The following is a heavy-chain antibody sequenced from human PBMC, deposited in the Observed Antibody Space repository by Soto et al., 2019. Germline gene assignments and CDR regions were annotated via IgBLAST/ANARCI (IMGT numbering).Heavy chain of an antibody. V-gene: IGHV4-30-4*02. CDR2: VSSYRGAT. J-gene: IGHJ5*02. Sequence: SETLSVTCTVSGGSVDRGDYYWTWIRQPPGKVLEWIAYVSSYRGATYYNPSLKSRVTISLDTSKQQFSLKLSSVTAADTGVYFWARDRGGGDPGIDWFHPWGQGPLVTVSS. CDR1: GGSVDRGDYY. CDR3: ARDRGGGDPGIDWFHP. D-gene: IGHD2-21*02.